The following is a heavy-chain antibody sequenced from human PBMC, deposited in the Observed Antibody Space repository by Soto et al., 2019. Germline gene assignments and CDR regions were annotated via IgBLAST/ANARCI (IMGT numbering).Heavy chain of an antibody. J-gene: IGHJ3*02. CDR3: ARDQNYYDSSGYSHAFDI. CDR1: GGSISSGGYY. Sequence: PSETLSLTCTVSGGSISSGGYYWSWIRQHPGKGLEWIGYIYYSGSTYYNPSLKSRVTISVDTSKNQFSLKLSSVTAADTAVYYCARDQNYYDSSGYSHAFDIWGQGTMVTVSS. D-gene: IGHD3-22*01. CDR2: IYYSGST. V-gene: IGHV4-31*03.